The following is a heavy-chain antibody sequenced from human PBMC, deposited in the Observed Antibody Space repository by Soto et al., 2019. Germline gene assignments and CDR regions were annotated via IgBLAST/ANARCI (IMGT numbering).Heavy chain of an antibody. V-gene: IGHV3-7*03. CDR1: GLTFSRQW. Sequence: EVQLVESGGGLVQPGGSLRLSCPASGLTFSRQWMSWVRQAPWKGLEWVANIKQDGSEKYYVESVKGRFTSSRDNAENSLLLQMLSLRDEDTAVYYCVSRVPGEVDYWVFDYWGQGALVTVS. CDR3: VSRVPGEVDYWVFDY. D-gene: IGHD3-16*01. CDR2: IKQDGSEK. J-gene: IGHJ4*02.